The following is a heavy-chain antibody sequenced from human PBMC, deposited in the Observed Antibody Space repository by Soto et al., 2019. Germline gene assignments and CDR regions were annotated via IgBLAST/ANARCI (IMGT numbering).Heavy chain of an antibody. Sequence: GGSLRLSCAASGFTFSSYWMHWVRQAPGKGLVWVSRINSDGSSTSYADSVKGRFTISRDNAKNTLYLQMNSLRAEDTAVYYCARAPYYYGSGSYYIGPYYMDVWGKGTTVTVSS. CDR3: ARAPYYYGSGSYYIGPYYMDV. D-gene: IGHD3-10*01. V-gene: IGHV3-74*01. CDR1: GFTFSSYW. J-gene: IGHJ6*03. CDR2: INSDGSST.